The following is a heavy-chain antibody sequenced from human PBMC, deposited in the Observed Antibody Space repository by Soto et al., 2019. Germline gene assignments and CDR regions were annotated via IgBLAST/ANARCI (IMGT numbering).Heavy chain of an antibody. V-gene: IGHV3-23*01. Sequence: PVGSLRLSVAASGFTFSPYAMTWVRQAPGKGLEWVSSISGSGGNTNYADSVKGRFTVSRDNSKRTLSLQMNSLTEEDTAIYYCAKGLRRLLRTQYYYGLDVWGRGTTVTVSS. D-gene: IGHD3-16*01. J-gene: IGHJ6*02. CDR2: ISGSGGNT. CDR3: AKGLRRLLRTQYYYGLDV. CDR1: GFTFSPYA.